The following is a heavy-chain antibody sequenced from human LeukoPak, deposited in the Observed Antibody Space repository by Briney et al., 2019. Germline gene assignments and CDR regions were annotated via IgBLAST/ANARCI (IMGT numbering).Heavy chain of an antibody. V-gene: IGHV1-2*04. CDR1: GYTFTGYY. Sequence: EASVKVSSKASGYTFTGYYMHWVRQAPGQGLAWMGWINPNSGGTNYTQKFQGWVTMTRDTSISTAYMELSRLRSDDTAVYYCARDSGSGWSRFDYWGQGTLVTVSS. D-gene: IGHD6-19*01. J-gene: IGHJ4*02. CDR3: ARDSGSGWSRFDY. CDR2: INPNSGGT.